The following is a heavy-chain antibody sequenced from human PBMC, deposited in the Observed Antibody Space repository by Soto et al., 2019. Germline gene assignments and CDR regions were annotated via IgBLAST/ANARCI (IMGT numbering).Heavy chain of an antibody. V-gene: IGHV4-59*08. J-gene: IGHJ6*03. D-gene: IGHD3-3*01. CDR2: IYYSGST. CDR3: ARHVYDFWSGYHSQYYYYYYMDV. CDR1: GGSISSYY. Sequence: SETLSLTCTVSGGSISSYYWSWIRQPPGKGLKRIGYIYYSGSTNYNPSLKSRVTISVDTSKNQFSLKLSSVTAADTAVYYCARHVYDFWSGYHSQYYYYYYMDVWGKGTTVTVSS.